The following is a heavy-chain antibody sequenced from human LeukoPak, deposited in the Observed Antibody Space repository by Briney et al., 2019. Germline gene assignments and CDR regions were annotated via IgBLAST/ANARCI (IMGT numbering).Heavy chain of an antibody. V-gene: IGHV3-30*02. Sequence: SGGSLRLSCAASGFTFSSYGMHWVRQAPGKGLEWVAFIRYDGSNKYYADSVKGRFTISRDNSKNTLYLQMNSLRAEDTAVYYCAKAKVPAATDYNWFDPWGQGTLVTVSS. J-gene: IGHJ5*02. D-gene: IGHD2-2*01. CDR3: AKAKVPAATDYNWFDP. CDR2: IRYDGSNK. CDR1: GFTFSSYG.